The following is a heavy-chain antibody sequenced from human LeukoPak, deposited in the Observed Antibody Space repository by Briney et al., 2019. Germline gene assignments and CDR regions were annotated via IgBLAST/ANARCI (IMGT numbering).Heavy chain of an antibody. J-gene: IGHJ4*02. Sequence: PGGSLRLSCAASGFTFSSYAMHWLRQAPGKGLEYVSAISSNGGSTYYANSVKGRFTISRDNSKNTLYLQMGSLRAEDMAVYYCARDRSTMVRGVLEYWGQGTLVTVSS. CDR1: GFTFSSYA. V-gene: IGHV3-64*01. CDR2: ISSNGGST. CDR3: ARDRSTMVRGVLEY. D-gene: IGHD3-10*01.